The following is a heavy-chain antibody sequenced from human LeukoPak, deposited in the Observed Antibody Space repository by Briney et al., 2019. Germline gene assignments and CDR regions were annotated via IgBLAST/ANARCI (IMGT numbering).Heavy chain of an antibody. J-gene: IGHJ4*02. CDR3: ARQTYGDHELYFDY. V-gene: IGHV4-4*07. D-gene: IGHD4-17*01. CDR2: IYTSGST. CDR1: GGSISSYY. Sequence: KPSETLSLTCTVSGGSISSYYWSWIRQPAGKGLVWIGRIYTSGSTNYNPSLKSRVTMSVDTSKNQFSLKLSSVTAADTAVYYCARQTYGDHELYFDYWGQGTLVTVSS.